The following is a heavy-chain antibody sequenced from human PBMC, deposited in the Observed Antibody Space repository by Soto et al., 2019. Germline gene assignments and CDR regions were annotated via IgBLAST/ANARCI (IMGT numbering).Heavy chain of an antibody. V-gene: IGHV4-39*01. Sequence: PSETLSLTCTVSVGSISSSSYYWGWIRQPPGKGLEWIGSIYYSGSTYYNPSLKSRVTISVDTSKNQFSLKLSSVTAADTAVYYCARRPELGFYFDYWGQGTLVTVSS. J-gene: IGHJ4*02. D-gene: IGHD7-27*01. CDR2: IYYSGST. CDR3: ARRPELGFYFDY. CDR1: VGSISSSSYY.